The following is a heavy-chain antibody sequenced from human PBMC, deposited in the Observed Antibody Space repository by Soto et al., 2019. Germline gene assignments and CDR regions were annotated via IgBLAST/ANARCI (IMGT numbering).Heavy chain of an antibody. CDR3: ATPQYCSSHSCNYGMDV. J-gene: IGHJ6*02. CDR1: GINFRSYA. D-gene: IGHD2-2*01. CDR2: IWYDGRKI. Sequence: QVQLVESGGGVVQPGMSLRLTCEASGINFRSYAMHWVRQAPGKGLEWVADIWYDGRKIYYGDSVRGRFTISRDISNNTLDLQMTRLRAEDTATYYGATPQYCSSHSCNYGMDVCCQGTSGTVCS. V-gene: IGHV3-33*01.